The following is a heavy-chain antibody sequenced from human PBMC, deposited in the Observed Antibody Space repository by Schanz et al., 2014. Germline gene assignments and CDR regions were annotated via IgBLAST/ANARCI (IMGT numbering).Heavy chain of an antibody. CDR3: ASKARYTYGYDY. J-gene: IGHJ4*02. CDR2: IYYSGNT. D-gene: IGHD5-18*01. V-gene: IGHV4-31*03. Sequence: QLQLQESGPGLVKPSQTLSLTCTVSGVSVNSGVYYWNWIRQHPGKALEWIGYIYYSGNTYYNPSLRGRVSMSLDTSKNQFSLKLGSVSAADTAVYYCASKARYTYGYDYWGQGTLVTVSS. CDR1: GVSVNSGVYY.